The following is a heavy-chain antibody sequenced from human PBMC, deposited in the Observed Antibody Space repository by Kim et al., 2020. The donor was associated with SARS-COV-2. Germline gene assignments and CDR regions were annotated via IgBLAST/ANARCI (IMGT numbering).Heavy chain of an antibody. CDR1: GFSFSSQW. J-gene: IGHJ3*01. V-gene: IGHV3-74*01. Sequence: GGSLRLSCEGSGFSFSSQWMYWVRQAPGKGLVWVSDMRSDGGLMRYAASVKGRFTISRDNAKNTLYLQMHSLRAEDTAIYFCVKDWRNGFDVWGQGTMVTVSS. CDR2: MRSDGGLM. CDR3: VKDWRNGFDV.